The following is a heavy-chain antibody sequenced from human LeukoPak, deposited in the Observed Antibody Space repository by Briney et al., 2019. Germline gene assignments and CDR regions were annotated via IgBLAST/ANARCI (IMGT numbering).Heavy chain of an antibody. V-gene: IGHV3-23*01. CDR1: GFTFSSYD. Sequence: GGSLRLSCAASGFTFSSYDMHWVRQATGKGLEWVSAISGSGGSTYYADSVKGRFTISRDNSKNTLYLQMNSLRAEDTAVYYCAKDRVTMVRGVMGYFDYWGQGTLVTVSS. CDR3: AKDRVTMVRGVMGYFDY. D-gene: IGHD3-10*01. J-gene: IGHJ4*02. CDR2: ISGSGGST.